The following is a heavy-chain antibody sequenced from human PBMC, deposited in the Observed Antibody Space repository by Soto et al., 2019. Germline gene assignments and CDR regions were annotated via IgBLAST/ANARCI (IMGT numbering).Heavy chain of an antibody. CDR2: IYSGGNT. D-gene: IGHD1-1*01. V-gene: IGHV3-66*01. CDR1: GFTVSSNY. CDR3: ARGSPRNTDFDY. Sequence: GGSLRLSCAVSGFTVSSNYMNWVRQAPGKGLEWISFIYSGGNTYYANSVKGRFTISRDNSKNMLYLQMNSLRVEDTAVYYCARGSPRNTDFDYWGQGTLVTVSS. J-gene: IGHJ4*02.